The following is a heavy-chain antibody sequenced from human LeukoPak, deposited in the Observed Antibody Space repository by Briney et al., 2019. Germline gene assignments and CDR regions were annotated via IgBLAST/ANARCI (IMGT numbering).Heavy chain of an antibody. J-gene: IGHJ5*02. CDR3: ARDLSRGWYPEYWFDP. CDR2: INPNSGGT. D-gene: IGHD6-19*01. V-gene: IGHV1-2*02. Sequence: ASVKVSCKASGYTFTGYYMHWVRQAPGQGLEWMGWINPNSGGTNYAQKFQGRVTMTRDTSISTAYMELSRLRSDDTAVYYCARDLSRGWYPEYWFDPWGQGTLVTVSS. CDR1: GYTFTGYY.